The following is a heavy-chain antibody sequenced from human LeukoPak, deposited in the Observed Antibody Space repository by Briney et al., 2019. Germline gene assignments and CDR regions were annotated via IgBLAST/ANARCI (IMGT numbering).Heavy chain of an antibody. Sequence: PSGTLSLTCAVSGGSISSNNWWSWVRQPPGKGLAWVSAISGSGGSTYYADSVKGRFTISRDNSKNTLYLQMNSLRAEDTAVYYCAKGTTVRVDLLDYWGQGTLVTVSS. J-gene: IGHJ4*02. CDR2: ISGSGGST. D-gene: IGHD4-17*01. CDR3: AKGTTVRVDLLDY. CDR1: GGSISSNN. V-gene: IGHV3-23*01.